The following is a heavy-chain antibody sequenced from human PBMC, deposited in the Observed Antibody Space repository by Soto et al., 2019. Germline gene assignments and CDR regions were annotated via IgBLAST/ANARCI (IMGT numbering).Heavy chain of an antibody. CDR3: ARHGALDNWNPNNWFDP. D-gene: IGHD1-20*01. Sequence: KPSETLSLTCTVSGGSISSYYWSWIRQPPGKGLEWIGYIYYSGSTNYNPSLKSRVTISVDTSKNQFSLKLSSVTAADTAVYYCARHGALDNWNPNNWFDPWGQGTLVTVPS. J-gene: IGHJ5*02. CDR1: GGSISSYY. CDR2: IYYSGST. V-gene: IGHV4-59*08.